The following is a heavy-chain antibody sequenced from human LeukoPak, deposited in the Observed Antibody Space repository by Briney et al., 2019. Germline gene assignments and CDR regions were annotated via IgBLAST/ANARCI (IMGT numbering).Heavy chain of an antibody. J-gene: IGHJ5*02. CDR1: GGSISSYY. CDR3: ARGNYWFDP. Sequence: SETLSLTCTVSGGSISSYYWSWIRQPPGKGLEWIGYIYYSGSTNYNPSLKSRVTISVDTSKNQYSLKLSSVTAADTAVYYCARGNYWFDPWGQGTLVTVSS. V-gene: IGHV4-59*01. CDR2: IYYSGST.